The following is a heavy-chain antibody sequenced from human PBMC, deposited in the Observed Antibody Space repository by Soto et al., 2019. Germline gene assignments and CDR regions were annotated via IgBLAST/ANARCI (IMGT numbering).Heavy chain of an antibody. CDR3: ARDYMITFGGVIALYGTDV. Sequence: ASVNVSCKASGYTFTSYSMHWVRQAPGQGLEWMGIINPSGGSTSYAQKFQGRVTMTRDTSTSTVYMELSSLRSEDTAVYYCARDYMITFGGVIALYGTDVWGNGNTVTVSS. V-gene: IGHV1-46*01. CDR1: GYTFTSYS. CDR2: INPSGGST. J-gene: IGHJ6*04. D-gene: IGHD3-16*02.